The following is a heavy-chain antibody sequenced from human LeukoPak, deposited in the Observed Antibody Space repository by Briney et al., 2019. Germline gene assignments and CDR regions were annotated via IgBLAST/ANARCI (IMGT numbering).Heavy chain of an antibody. CDR1: GYTFTDYY. CDR2: VDPEDGET. CDR3: ATGPLSAVVAATRGGDAFDI. J-gene: IGHJ3*02. Sequence: ASVKVSCKVSGYTFTDYYMHWVQQAPGKGLEWMGLVDPEDGETIYAEKFQGRVTITADTSTDTAYMELSSLRSEDTAVYYCATGPLSAVVAATRGGDAFDIWGQGTMVTVSS. D-gene: IGHD2-15*01. V-gene: IGHV1-69-2*01.